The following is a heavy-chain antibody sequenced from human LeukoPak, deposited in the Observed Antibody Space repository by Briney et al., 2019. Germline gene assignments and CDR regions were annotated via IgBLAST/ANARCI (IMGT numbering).Heavy chain of an antibody. V-gene: IGHV3-72*01. CDR1: GFTFSDHH. CDR3: ASLGGYISGDDIIDI. Sequence: PGGSLRLSCAVSGFTFSDHHMDWVRQAPGKGLEWVGRIREKANGHTTEYAASVKGRFSISRDDSKNSLFLQMNSLKTEDTAVYYCASLGGYISGDDIIDIWGQGTMVTVSS. J-gene: IGHJ3*02. D-gene: IGHD5-18*01. CDR2: IREKANGHTT.